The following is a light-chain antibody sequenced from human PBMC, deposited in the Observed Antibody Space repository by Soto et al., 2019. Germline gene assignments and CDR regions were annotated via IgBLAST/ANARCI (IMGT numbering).Light chain of an antibody. CDR3: MQALQPPWP. J-gene: IGKJ1*01. Sequence: ESVVTEGPRSMPITPGEPASISCRSSQSLLHSNGYNYLDWYLQKPGQSPQLLIYLGSNRASGVPDRFSGSGSGTDFTLKISRVEAEDVGVYYCMQALQPPWPFGQRTKVDNK. V-gene: IGKV2-28*01. CDR2: LGS. CDR1: QSLLHSNGYNY.